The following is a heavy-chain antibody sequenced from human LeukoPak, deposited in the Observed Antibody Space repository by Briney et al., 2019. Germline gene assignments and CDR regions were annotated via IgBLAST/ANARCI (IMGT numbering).Heavy chain of an antibody. D-gene: IGHD3-22*01. CDR1: GGSISSSSYY. Sequence: PSETLSLTCTVSGGSISSSSYYWGWIRQPPGKGLEWIGSIYYSGSTYYNPSLKSRVTISVDTSKNQFSLKLSSVTAADTAVYYCASTYYYDSSGLSDYWGQGTLVTVSS. J-gene: IGHJ4*02. CDR3: ASTYYYDSSGLSDY. V-gene: IGHV4-39*07. CDR2: IYYSGST.